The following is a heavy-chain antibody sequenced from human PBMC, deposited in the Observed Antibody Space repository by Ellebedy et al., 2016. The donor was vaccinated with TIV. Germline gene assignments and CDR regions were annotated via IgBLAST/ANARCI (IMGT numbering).Heavy chain of an antibody. CDR2: INPRGGST. CDR1: GYTFTSYF. V-gene: IGHV1-46*01. CDR3: ARDAAGFDP. D-gene: IGHD6-13*01. J-gene: IGHJ5*01. Sequence: ASVKVSCKASGYTFTSYFMHWVRQAPRQGLEWLGIINPRGGSTSYAQTVQGRVTMTRDTSTSTVYMELSSLRYDDTAVYYCARDAAGFDPWGQGTLVTVSS.